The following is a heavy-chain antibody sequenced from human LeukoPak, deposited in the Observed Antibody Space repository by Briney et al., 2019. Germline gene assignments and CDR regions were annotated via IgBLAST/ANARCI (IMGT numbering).Heavy chain of an antibody. D-gene: IGHD5-12*01. CDR3: ARVIGIVATSNFDY. J-gene: IGHJ4*02. Sequence: SETLSLTCTVSGGSISSYYWSWIRQPPGKGLEWIGEIYHSGSTNYNPSLKSRVTISVDKSRNQFSLKLSSVTAADTAVYYCARVIGIVATSNFDYWGQGTLVTVSS. V-gene: IGHV4-59*12. CDR1: GGSISSYY. CDR2: IYHSGST.